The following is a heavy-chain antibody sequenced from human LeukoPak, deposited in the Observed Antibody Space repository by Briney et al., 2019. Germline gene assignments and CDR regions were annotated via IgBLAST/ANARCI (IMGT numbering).Heavy chain of an antibody. CDR1: GYTFINYY. CDR2: IIPILGIA. D-gene: IGHD6-6*01. Sequence: SVKVSCKASGYTFINYYLHWVRQAPGQGLEWMGRIIPILGIANYAQKFQGRVTITADKSTSTAYMELSSLRSEDTAVYYCARGPWLEYSSSSEAVDYWGQGTLVTVSS. J-gene: IGHJ4*02. V-gene: IGHV1-69*04. CDR3: ARGPWLEYSSSSEAVDY.